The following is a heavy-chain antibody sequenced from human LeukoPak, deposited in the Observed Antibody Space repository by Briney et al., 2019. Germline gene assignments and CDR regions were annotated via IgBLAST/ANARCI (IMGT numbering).Heavy chain of an antibody. CDR3: ARALSYCSGGSCYSWYFDY. D-gene: IGHD2-15*01. CDR2: ITPIFGTA. V-gene: IGHV1-69*13. CDR1: GGTFGSYA. J-gene: IGHJ4*02. Sequence: SVKVSCKASGGTFGSYAISWVRQAPGQGLEWMGGITPIFGTANYAQKFQGRVTITADESTSTAYMELSSLRSEDTAVYYCARALSYCSGGSCYSWYFDYWGQGTLVTVSS.